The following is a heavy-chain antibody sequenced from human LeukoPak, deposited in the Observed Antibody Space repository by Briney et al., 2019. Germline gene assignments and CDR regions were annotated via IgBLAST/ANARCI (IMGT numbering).Heavy chain of an antibody. Sequence: SQTLSLTCTVSGGPIISGANYGSWIRQRPGRGLEWIGYIYSSAQPYYNPSLKSRVFLSVDTSKNQFSLKVTSVTAAETAVYYCARAPSVDWYRFQLWGQGTLVTVSS. J-gene: IGHJ1*01. CDR3: ARAPSVDWYRFQL. CDR1: GGPIISGANY. D-gene: IGHD3-9*01. V-gene: IGHV4-31*03. CDR2: IYSSAQP.